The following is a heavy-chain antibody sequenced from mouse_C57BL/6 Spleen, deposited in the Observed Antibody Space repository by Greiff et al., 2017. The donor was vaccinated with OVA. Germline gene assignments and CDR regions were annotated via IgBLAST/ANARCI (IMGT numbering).Heavy chain of an antibody. CDR3: ARPSKAYYAMDY. CDR2: INPSTGGT. Sequence: EVQLHQSGPELVKPGASVKISCKASGYSFTGYYMNWVKQSPEKSLEWIGEINPSTGGTTYNQKFKAKATLTVDKSSSTAYMQLKSLTSEDSAVYYCARPSKAYYAMDYWGQGTSVTVSS. J-gene: IGHJ4*01. CDR1: GYSFTGYY. V-gene: IGHV1-42*01.